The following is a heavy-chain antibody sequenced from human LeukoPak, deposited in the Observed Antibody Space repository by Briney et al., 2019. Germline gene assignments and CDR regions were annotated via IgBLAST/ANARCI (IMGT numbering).Heavy chain of an antibody. J-gene: IGHJ5*02. CDR1: GGSISSYY. V-gene: IGHV4-59*01. Sequence: PSETLSLTCTVSGGSISSYYWSWIRQPPGKGLEWIGYIYYSGSTNYNPSLKSRVTISVDTSKNQFSLKLSSVTAADTAVYYCARETYYYDSSGYYPWGQGTQVTVSS. D-gene: IGHD3-22*01. CDR2: IYYSGST. CDR3: ARETYYYDSSGYYP.